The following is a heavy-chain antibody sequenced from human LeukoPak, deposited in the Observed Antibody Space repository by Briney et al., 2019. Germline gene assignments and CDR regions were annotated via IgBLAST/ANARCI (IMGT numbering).Heavy chain of an antibody. J-gene: IGHJ6*02. V-gene: IGHV4-31*03. Sequence: KASRTLSLTCTVSGGSISSGGFYWSWIRQHPGKGLEWIGYIYYSGSTYYNPSLKSRVTISVDTSKNQFSLKLSSVTAADTAVYYCATLSDGTPDYYFYAMDVWGQGTTVTVSS. CDR1: GGSISSGGFY. CDR2: IYYSGST. CDR3: ATLSDGTPDYYFYAMDV. D-gene: IGHD3-16*02.